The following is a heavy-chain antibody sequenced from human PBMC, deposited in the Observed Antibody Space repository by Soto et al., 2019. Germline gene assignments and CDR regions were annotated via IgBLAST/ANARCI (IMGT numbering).Heavy chain of an antibody. V-gene: IGHV4-34*01. D-gene: IGHD2-15*01. J-gene: IGHJ6*02. CDR2: IGHSGSA. CDR1: VVSFSGYY. Sequence: SLTCAVYVVSFSGYYWTWIRHPPGKGLEWVGEIGHSGSATYSPSLKSRVTISVDTSNNQFSLRLSSVTAADTAVYYCARGGNCIVSSCPLGSHYGMDVWGQGTTVTVSS. CDR3: ARGGNCIVSSCPLGSHYGMDV.